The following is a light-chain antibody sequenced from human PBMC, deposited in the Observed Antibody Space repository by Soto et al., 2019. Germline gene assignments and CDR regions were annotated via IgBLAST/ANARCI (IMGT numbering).Light chain of an antibody. CDR2: DNT. CDR3: QSYDRSLSGSRV. V-gene: IGLV1-40*01. Sequence: QSVLTQPPSVSGAPGQRVTISCTGSSSNIGAGYDVHWYQQLPGTAPKLLIYDNTNRPSGVPDRFSGSKSGTSASLAITGLQXEDEADYYCQSYDRSLSGSRVFGTGTKLTVL. CDR1: SSNIGAGYD. J-gene: IGLJ1*01.